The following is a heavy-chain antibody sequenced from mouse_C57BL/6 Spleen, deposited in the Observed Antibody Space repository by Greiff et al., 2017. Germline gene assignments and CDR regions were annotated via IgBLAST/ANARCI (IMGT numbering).Heavy chain of an antibody. Sequence: DVMLVESGGGLVKPGGSLKLSCAASGFTFSSYAMSWVRQTPEKRLEWVATISDGGSYTYYPDNVKGRFTISRDNAKNNLYLQMSHLKSEDTAMYYCAREGYYSNFWFAYWGQGTLVTVSA. V-gene: IGHV5-4*01. J-gene: IGHJ3*01. D-gene: IGHD2-5*01. CDR1: GFTFSSYA. CDR3: AREGYYSNFWFAY. CDR2: ISDGGSYT.